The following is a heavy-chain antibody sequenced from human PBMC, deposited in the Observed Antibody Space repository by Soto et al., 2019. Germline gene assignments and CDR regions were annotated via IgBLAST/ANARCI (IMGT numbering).Heavy chain of an antibody. CDR3: MGNAVSIVRGTYNWFDP. J-gene: IGHJ5*02. Sequence: GGYLRLSCAASGITFNNYAMSWVRQAPGKGLEWVSAISGNGISTYYADSVRGRFTISRDNSENTLFLQMNRLRADDTAVYYCMGNAVSIVRGTYNWFDPRGKGT. V-gene: IGHV3-23*01. D-gene: IGHD1-1*01. CDR1: GITFNNYA. CDR2: ISGNGIST.